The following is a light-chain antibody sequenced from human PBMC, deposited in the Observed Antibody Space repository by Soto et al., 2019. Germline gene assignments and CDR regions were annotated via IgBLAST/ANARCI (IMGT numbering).Light chain of an antibody. CDR3: QQYNSYSFVT. J-gene: IGKJ1*01. CDR2: DAS. V-gene: IGKV1-5*01. Sequence: IQMTQSPSTLSASLGDRVTITCRASQSISSWLAWYQQKPGKAPKLLIYDASSLESGVPSRFSGSGSGTEFTLTISSLQPDYFATYYRQQYNSYSFVTFGQGTKVEIK. CDR1: QSISSW.